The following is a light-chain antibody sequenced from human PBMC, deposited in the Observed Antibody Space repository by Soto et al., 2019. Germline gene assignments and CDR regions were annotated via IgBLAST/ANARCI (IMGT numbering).Light chain of an antibody. CDR1: QDIGTY. J-gene: IGKJ1*01. CDR3: QQFYNYPRT. Sequence: AIRMTQSPSSFSASTGDRVSMTCRSTQDIGTYLAWYQQIPGKAPKLLIYDASTLQTGVPSRFSGSGSGTDFTLTISYLQSEDFGTYYCQQFYNYPRTSGQGTKVDIK. V-gene: IGKV1-8*01. CDR2: DAS.